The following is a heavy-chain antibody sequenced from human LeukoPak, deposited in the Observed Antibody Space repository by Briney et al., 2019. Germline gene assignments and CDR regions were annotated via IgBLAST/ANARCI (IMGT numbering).Heavy chain of an antibody. Sequence: GGSLRLSCALSGFTPIGYWMTWVRQAPGKALEWVANINQDGSETFYVDSVKGRFTISRDNAKNSLYLQMNSLRVEDTAVYHCARGAGSSWYFYFDYWGQGTLVTVSS. V-gene: IGHV3-7*03. CDR2: INQDGSET. CDR3: ARGAGSSWYFYFDY. J-gene: IGHJ4*02. CDR1: GFTPIGYW. D-gene: IGHD6-13*01.